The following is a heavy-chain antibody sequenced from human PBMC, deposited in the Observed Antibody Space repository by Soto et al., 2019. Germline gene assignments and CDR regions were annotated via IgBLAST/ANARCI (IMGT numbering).Heavy chain of an antibody. CDR2: ISHTMNTI. V-gene: IGHV3-48*04. CDR3: VKGDYRDYANYVLDV. CDR1: GFTFSSYA. D-gene: IGHD4-17*01. J-gene: IGHJ6*01. Sequence: PGGSLRLSCVASGFTFSSYAMNWVRQAPGKGLEWISYISHTMNTIYYADSVKGRFTISRDNAKTSLYLQMSSLRAEDTAVYYSVKGDYRDYANYVLDVWRQGTTVTVSA.